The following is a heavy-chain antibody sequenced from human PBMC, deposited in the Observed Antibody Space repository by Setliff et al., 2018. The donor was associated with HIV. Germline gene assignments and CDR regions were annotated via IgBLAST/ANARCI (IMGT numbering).Heavy chain of an antibody. V-gene: IGHV7-4-1*02. Sequence: ASVKVSCKASGYNFTNYGINWVRQDPGQGLEWMGWIDTNTGYPTYAQAFRGRFVFSLDTSVSTAYLEISSLEAEDTAVYFCARVRTSYNFWVGDVFDPWGQGTLVTVSS. CDR1: GYNFTNYG. CDR3: ARVRTSYNFWVGDVFDP. J-gene: IGHJ5*02. D-gene: IGHD1-1*01. CDR2: IDTNTGYP.